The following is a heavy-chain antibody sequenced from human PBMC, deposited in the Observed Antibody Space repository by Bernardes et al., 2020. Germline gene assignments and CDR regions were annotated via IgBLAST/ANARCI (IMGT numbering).Heavy chain of an antibody. D-gene: IGHD2-2*02. J-gene: IGHJ6*03. Sequence: SETLSLTCTVSGGSMESYYWSWIRQPPGKGLEWIGNIYYSGNTNYNPSLESRVTISEDTSKNQFSLKLRSVTAADTAVYFCARIYCDRISCYNDYYYYMDVWGKGTTVTVSS. V-gene: IGHV4-59*01. CDR2: IYYSGNT. CDR3: ARIYCDRISCYNDYYYYMDV. CDR1: GGSMESYY.